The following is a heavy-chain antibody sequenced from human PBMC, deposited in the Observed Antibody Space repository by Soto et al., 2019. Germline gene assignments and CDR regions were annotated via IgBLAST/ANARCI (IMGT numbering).Heavy chain of an antibody. D-gene: IGHD6-13*01. J-gene: IGHJ4*02. CDR2: IYNDGTYA. Sequence: GSLRLSCAGSGFTLNMYWMHWVRQVPGKGPVWVARIYNDGTYADYADSVKGRFTISRDNAKDTLYLQMNDLRAEDSALYHCTRGPRATSAGTSAHWGQGTLVTVSS. CDR1: GFTLNMYW. V-gene: IGHV3-74*01. CDR3: TRGPRATSAGTSAH.